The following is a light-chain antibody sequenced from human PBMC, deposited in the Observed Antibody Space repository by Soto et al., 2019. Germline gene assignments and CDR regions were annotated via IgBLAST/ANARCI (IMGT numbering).Light chain of an antibody. CDR3: SSYTTMSTLV. Sequence: QSALTQPASVSASPGQSITISCTGASSDVGAYNSVSWYQQRPGKAPKLMIYEVRNRPSGVSDRFSGSKSDNTASLTISGLQTDDEADYYCSSYTTMSTLVFGGGTKLTVL. CDR2: EVR. J-gene: IGLJ3*02. V-gene: IGLV2-14*01. CDR1: SSDVGAYNS.